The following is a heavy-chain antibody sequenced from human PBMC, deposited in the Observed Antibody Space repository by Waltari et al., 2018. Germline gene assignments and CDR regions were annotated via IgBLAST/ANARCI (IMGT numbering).Heavy chain of an antibody. CDR2: IDSDGTIE. J-gene: IGHJ6*02. CDR1: GFTFSRFW. D-gene: IGHD6-13*01. V-gene: IGHV3-74*01. Sequence: EVRLVESGGGLVQPGESLRLSCAASGFTFSRFWMHWVRQAPGKGLVWVARIDSDGTIERYADSVKGRFTIARDNAKNTLYLQMKRLRVEDTAVYYCAKVAPRTYRSPVPGRDYYYGMDVWGQGTTVTVFS. CDR3: AKVAPRTYRSPVPGRDYYYGMDV.